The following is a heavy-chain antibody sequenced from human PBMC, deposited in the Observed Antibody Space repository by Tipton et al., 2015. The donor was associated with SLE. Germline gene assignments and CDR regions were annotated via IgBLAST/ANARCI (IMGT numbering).Heavy chain of an antibody. CDR1: GYTFTPFY. D-gene: IGHD4-17*01. V-gene: IGHV1-46*01. J-gene: IGHJ4*02. CDR2: INPTNGDA. CDR3: ARDVNGYGDSHY. Sequence: QLVQSGAELKKPGASVKVSCKASGYTFTPFYMHWVRQAPGQGLEWMGVINPTNGDAAYAQEFQGRLTMTRDTSTSTVYMELSSLTFEDTAVYYCARDVNGYGDSHYWGQGTVVTVPS.